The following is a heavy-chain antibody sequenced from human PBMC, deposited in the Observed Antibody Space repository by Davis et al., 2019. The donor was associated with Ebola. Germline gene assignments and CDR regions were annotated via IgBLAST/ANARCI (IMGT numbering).Heavy chain of an antibody. CDR1: GFTFSNAW. CDR2: IKSKTDGGTT. Sequence: GESLKISCAASGFTFSNAWMSRVRQAPGKGLEWVGRIKSKTDGGTTDYAAPVKGRFTISRDDSKNTLYLQMNSLKTEDTAVYYCTTDRRYSGYDYYYYYGMDVWGQGTTVTVSS. D-gene: IGHD5-12*01. V-gene: IGHV3-15*01. J-gene: IGHJ6*02. CDR3: TTDRRYSGYDYYYYYGMDV.